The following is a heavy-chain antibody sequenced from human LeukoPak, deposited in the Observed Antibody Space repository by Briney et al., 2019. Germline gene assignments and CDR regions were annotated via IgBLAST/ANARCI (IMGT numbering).Heavy chain of an antibody. J-gene: IGHJ6*03. D-gene: IGHD6-13*01. Sequence: ASVKVSCKASGYTFTSYGISWVRQAPGQGLEWMGWINPNSGGTNYAQKFQGRVTMTRDTSISTAYMELSRLRSDDTAVYYCARGGVSAAGTLFYYYYMDVWGKGTTVTVSS. CDR1: GYTFTSYG. V-gene: IGHV1-2*02. CDR3: ARGGVSAAGTLFYYYYMDV. CDR2: INPNSGGT.